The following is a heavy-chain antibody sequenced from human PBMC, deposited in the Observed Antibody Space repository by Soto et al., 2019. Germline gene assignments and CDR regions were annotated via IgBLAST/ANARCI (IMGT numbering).Heavy chain of an antibody. V-gene: IGHV4-39*01. CDR3: ARQQRGGSSCFAGTVGFFDS. J-gene: IGHJ4*02. D-gene: IGHD6-13*01. Sequence: QLQLQESGPGLVKPSETLSLICTVSGDSISSSIYYLGWIRQPPGKVLEWIGSMHFSGTTYYNPSLKRRITISVVTSKIHFSLKLGSVTAADTAVYYCARQQRGGSSCFAGTVGFFDSWGQGTLVTVSS. CDR1: GDSISSSIYY. CDR2: MHFSGTT.